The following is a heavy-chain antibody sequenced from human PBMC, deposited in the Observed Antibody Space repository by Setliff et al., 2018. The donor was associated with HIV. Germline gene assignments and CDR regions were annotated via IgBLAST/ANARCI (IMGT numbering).Heavy chain of an antibody. V-gene: IGHV4-34*01. CDR3: ARDQGLELRGDYYYYGMDV. Sequence: SETLSLTCAVYGGSFSGYYWSWIRQPPGKGLEWIGEINHSGSTNYNPSLKSRTTMSLDTSRNQVSLKLSSVSAADTAVYYCARDQGLELRGDYYYYGMDVWGQGTTVTVSS. J-gene: IGHJ6*01. CDR1: GGSFSGYY. CDR2: INHSGST. D-gene: IGHD1-7*01.